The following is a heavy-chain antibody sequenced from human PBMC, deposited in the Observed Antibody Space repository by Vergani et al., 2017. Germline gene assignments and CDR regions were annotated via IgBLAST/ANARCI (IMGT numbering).Heavy chain of an antibody. CDR3: ARHRLRSSGWYDPFDY. D-gene: IGHD6-19*01. V-gene: IGHV4-39*01. CDR1: GGSISSSSYY. CDR2: IYYSGCT. Sequence: QLQLQESGPGLVKPSETLSLTCTVSGGSISSSSYYWGWIRQPPGKGLEWIGSIYYSGCTYYNPSLKSRVTISVDTSKNQFSLKLSSVTAADTAVYYCARHRLRSSGWYDPFDYWGQGTLVTVSS. J-gene: IGHJ4*02.